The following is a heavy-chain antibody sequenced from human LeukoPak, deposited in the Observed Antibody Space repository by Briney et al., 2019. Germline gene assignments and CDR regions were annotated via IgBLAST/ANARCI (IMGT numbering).Heavy chain of an antibody. D-gene: IGHD6-13*01. J-gene: IGHJ6*03. CDR1: GGSFSGYY. V-gene: IGHV4-34*01. CDR2: INHSGST. CDR3: ARGHIAAAGTIYYMDV. Sequence: SETLSLTCAVYGGSFSGYYWSWIRQPPGKGLEWIGEINHSGSTNYNPSLKSRVTISVDTSKNQFSLKLSSVTAADTAVYYCARGHIAAAGTIYYMDVWGKGTTVTASS.